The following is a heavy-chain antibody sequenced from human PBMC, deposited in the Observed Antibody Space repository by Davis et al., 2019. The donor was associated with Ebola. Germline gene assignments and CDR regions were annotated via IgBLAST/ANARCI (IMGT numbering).Heavy chain of an antibody. CDR1: GFTFSGSA. CDR2: IRSKANSYAT. D-gene: IGHD4-23*01. V-gene: IGHV3-73*01. Sequence: GGSLRLSCAASGFTFSGSAMHWVRQASGKGLEWVGRIRSKANSYATTYAASVKGRFTISRDDSKNTAYLQMNSLKTEDTAVYYCTSPVGTADYWGQGTLVTVSS. CDR3: TSPVGTADY. J-gene: IGHJ4*02.